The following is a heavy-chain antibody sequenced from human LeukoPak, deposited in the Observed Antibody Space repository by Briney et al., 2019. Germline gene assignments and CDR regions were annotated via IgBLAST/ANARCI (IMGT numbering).Heavy chain of an antibody. V-gene: IGHV3-66*01. CDR2: IYSGGST. CDR3: AREMYCSGGSCYGYAFDI. CDR1: GFTVSNKY. D-gene: IGHD2-15*01. J-gene: IGHJ3*02. Sequence: GGSLRLSCAAPGFTVSNKYMSWVRQAPGRGLEGVSVIYSGGSTYYADSLKGRFSISRDKSKNTLYLQMNSLRAEDTALYYCAREMYCSGGSCYGYAFDIWGQGTMVTVSS.